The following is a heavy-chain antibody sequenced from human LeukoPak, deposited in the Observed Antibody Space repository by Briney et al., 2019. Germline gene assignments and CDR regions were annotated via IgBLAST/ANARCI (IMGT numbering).Heavy chain of an antibody. J-gene: IGHJ5*02. CDR2: ISSSGSTI. Sequence: GGSLRLSCAASGFTFSDYYMSWIRQAPGKGLEWVSYISSSGSTIYYADSVKGRFTISRDNAKNSLYLQMNSLRAEDTAVYYCARDNSVRDEAWWFNPWGRGTLVTVSS. CDR3: ARDNSVRDEAWWFNP. CDR1: GFTFSDYY. D-gene: IGHD5-24*01. V-gene: IGHV3-11*01.